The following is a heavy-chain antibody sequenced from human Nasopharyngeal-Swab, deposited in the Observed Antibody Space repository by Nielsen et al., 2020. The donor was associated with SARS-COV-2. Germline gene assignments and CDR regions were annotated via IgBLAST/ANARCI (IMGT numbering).Heavy chain of an antibody. CDR2: IYYSGST. CDR3: ASHKGTFDY. V-gene: IGHV4-59*08. Sequence: SETLSLTCTVSGGSISSYYWSWIRQPPGKGLEWIGYIYYSGSTYYNPSLKSRVTISVDTSKNQFSLKLSSVTAADTAVYYCASHKGTFDYWGQGTLVTVSS. CDR1: GGSISSYY. J-gene: IGHJ4*02.